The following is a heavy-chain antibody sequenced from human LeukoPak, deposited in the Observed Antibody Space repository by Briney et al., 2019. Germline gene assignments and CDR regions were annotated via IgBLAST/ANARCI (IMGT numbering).Heavy chain of an antibody. Sequence: GESLKISCKGSGYSFTSYWIGWVRQMPGKGLEWMGIIYPGDSDTRYSPSFQGQVTISADKSISTAYLQWSSLKASDTAMYYCARIQGYCSGGSCYIGYWGQGTLVTVSS. D-gene: IGHD2-15*01. CDR3: ARIQGYCSGGSCYIGY. CDR1: GYSFTSYW. V-gene: IGHV5-51*01. CDR2: IYPGDSDT. J-gene: IGHJ4*02.